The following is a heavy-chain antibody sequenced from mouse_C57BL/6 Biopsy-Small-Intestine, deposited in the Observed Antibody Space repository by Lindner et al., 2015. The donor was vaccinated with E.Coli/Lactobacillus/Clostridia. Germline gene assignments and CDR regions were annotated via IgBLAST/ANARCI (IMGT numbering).Heavy chain of an antibody. CDR2: IYPGNDNT. J-gene: IGHJ2*01. V-gene: IGHV1-85*01. CDR1: GYTFTNYD. D-gene: IGHD4-1*02. CDR3: ARWGLNWHFFDY. Sequence: VQLQESGPELAKPGXSVKLACKASGYTFTNYDINWVIQRPGQGLEWIGWIYPGNDNTKYNEKFKDKATLTVDTSSSTAYMELHSLTSEDSAVYFCARWGLNWHFFDYWGQGTTLTVSA.